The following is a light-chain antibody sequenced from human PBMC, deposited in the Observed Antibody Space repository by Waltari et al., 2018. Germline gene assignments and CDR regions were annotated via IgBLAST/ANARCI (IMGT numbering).Light chain of an antibody. V-gene: IGKV3-20*01. CDR1: QSFGGTY. CDR3: QQYATSPRT. Sequence: EIVLTQSPGTLSLSPGDRATLSCRACQSFGGTYLAWYHQRPGQSPRLLIYGASSRATGIPDRFSGSGSGTEFTLTISSLEPEDFGVYYCQQYATSPRTFGQGTKVEGK. J-gene: IGKJ1*01. CDR2: GAS.